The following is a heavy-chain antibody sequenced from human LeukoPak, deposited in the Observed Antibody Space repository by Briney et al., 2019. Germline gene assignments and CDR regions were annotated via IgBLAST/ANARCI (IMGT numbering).Heavy chain of an antibody. CDR3: ARGSSYRYFDY. CDR1: GGSISSSSYY. Sequence: SETLSLTCTVSGGSISSSSYYWGWIRQPPGKGLEWIGSIYYGGSTYYNPSLKSRVTISVDTSKNQFSLKMSSVTAADTAVYYCARGSSYRYFDYWGQGTLVTVSS. V-gene: IGHV4-39*07. J-gene: IGHJ4*02. CDR2: IYYGGST.